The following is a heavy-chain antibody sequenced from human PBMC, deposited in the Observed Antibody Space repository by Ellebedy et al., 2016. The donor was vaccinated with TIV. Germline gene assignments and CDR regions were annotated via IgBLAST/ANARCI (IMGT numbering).Heavy chain of an antibody. CDR2: IYTDATT. V-gene: IGHV3-53*01. D-gene: IGHD6-19*01. Sequence: GESLKISCTASGFSVSSNYMSWVRQAPGKGLEWVSVIYTDATTNYADSVKGRFTVSRDTSKNTVYLEIKNLRADDTAVYYCAREVAMAGTHFDCWGQGTLVTVSS. CDR3: AREVAMAGTHFDC. CDR1: GFSVSSNY. J-gene: IGHJ4*02.